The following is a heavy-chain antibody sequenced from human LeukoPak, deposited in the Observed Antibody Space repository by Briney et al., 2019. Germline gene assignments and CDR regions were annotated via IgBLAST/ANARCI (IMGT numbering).Heavy chain of an antibody. D-gene: IGHD1-26*01. J-gene: IGHJ4*02. Sequence: PGRSLRLSCAASGFTFSSYGMHWVRQAPGKGLERVAVISYDGTKKYYADSVKGRFTISRDNSKNTLYLQLNSLRAEDTAVYYWAKTAPPWELAAVDHWGQGTLVTVSS. CDR3: AKTAPPWELAAVDH. V-gene: IGHV3-30*18. CDR2: ISYDGTKK. CDR1: GFTFSSYG.